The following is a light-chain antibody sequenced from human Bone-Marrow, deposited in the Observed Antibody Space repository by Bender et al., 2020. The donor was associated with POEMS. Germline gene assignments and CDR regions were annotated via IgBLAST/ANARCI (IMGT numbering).Light chain of an antibody. J-gene: IGLJ3*02. V-gene: IGLV1-36*01. Sequence: QSVVTQPPSLSEAPRQRVTISCSGSSSNIGNHGVNWYQQLPGEAPKLLIYYDDLLTPGVSDRFSASKSGTSVSLCLRDLQCENEALYACSSWDYGVHSWVFGGGTMRTVL. CDR2: YDD. CDR1: SSNIGNHG. CDR3: SSWDYGVHSWV.